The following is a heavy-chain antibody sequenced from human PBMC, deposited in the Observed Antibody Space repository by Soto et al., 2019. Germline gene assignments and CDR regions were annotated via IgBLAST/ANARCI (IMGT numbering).Heavy chain of an antibody. J-gene: IGHJ4*02. CDR2: TYYGASS. CDR1: GYSISSGYY. Sequence: KPSETLSLTCAVSGYSISSGYYWGWIRQPPGKGLEWLGTTYYGASSYYNPSLRSRITILLDASTNQLSLKLSSVTAADTAVYFCVRVAGSASWYETDSWGQGILVTSPQ. V-gene: IGHV4-38-2*01. D-gene: IGHD6-13*01. CDR3: VRVAGSASWYETDS.